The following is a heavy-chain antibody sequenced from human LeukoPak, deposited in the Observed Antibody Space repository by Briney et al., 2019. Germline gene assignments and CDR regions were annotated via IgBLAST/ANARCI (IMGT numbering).Heavy chain of an antibody. CDR2: INPSGGST. D-gene: IGHD6-13*01. J-gene: IGHJ4*02. Sequence: VASVKVSCKASGYTFTGYYMHWVRQAPGQGLEWMGIINPSGGSTSYAQKFQGRVTMTRDMSTGTVYMELSSLRSEDTAVYYCARVNIAAAGTSSYYFDYWGQGTLVTVSS. CDR3: ARVNIAAAGTSSYYFDY. V-gene: IGHV1-46*01. CDR1: GYTFTGYY.